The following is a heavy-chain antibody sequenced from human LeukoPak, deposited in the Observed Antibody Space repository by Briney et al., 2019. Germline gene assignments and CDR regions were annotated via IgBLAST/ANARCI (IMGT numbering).Heavy chain of an antibody. CDR2: IQYDGSDK. CDR3: AKDLID. V-gene: IGHV3-30*02. J-gene: IGHJ4*02. Sequence: GGSLRLSCAASGFTFSSYGIHWVRQAPGKGLEWVSFIQYDGSDKYYADSVKGRFTISRDNSKNMVYLQMNSLRVEDTAVYYCAKDLIDWGQGTLVTVSS. CDR1: GFTFSSYG.